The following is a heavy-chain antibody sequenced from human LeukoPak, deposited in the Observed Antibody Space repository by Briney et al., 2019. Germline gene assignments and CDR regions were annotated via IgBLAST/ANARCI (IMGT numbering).Heavy chain of an antibody. Sequence: ASVKVSCKASGYTFTSYDINWVRQATGQGLEWMGWMNPNSGNTGYAQKFQGRVTMTRNTSIGTAYMELSSLRSEDTAVYYCARGYRRSSGFDYWGQGTLVTVSS. CDR2: MNPNSGNT. J-gene: IGHJ4*02. CDR3: ARGYRRSSGFDY. CDR1: GYTFTSYD. V-gene: IGHV1-8*01. D-gene: IGHD6-19*01.